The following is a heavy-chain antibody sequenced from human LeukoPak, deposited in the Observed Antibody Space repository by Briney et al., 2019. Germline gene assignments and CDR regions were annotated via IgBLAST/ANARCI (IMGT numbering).Heavy chain of an antibody. J-gene: IGHJ4*02. D-gene: IGHD1-26*01. V-gene: IGHV3-33*08. CDR2: IWYDGRSK. CDR1: GFTLSASA. CDR3: ARDQSIREGSYYIILDY. Sequence: GGSLRLSCVASGFTLSASAIHWVRQAPGKGLEWVAVIWYDGRSKYYADSVKGRFTISRDNSKDTLYLQMNSLRAEDTAVYYCARDQSIREGSYYIILDYWGQGTLVTVSS.